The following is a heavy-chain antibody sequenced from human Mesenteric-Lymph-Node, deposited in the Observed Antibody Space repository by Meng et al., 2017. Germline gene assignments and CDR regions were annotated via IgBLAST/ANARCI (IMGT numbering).Heavy chain of an antibody. CDR1: GGTFSSYA. V-gene: IGHV1-46*01. Sequence: QGQLVQSGGEVKKPGSSVKVSLKASGGTFSSYAISWVRQAPGKGLEWMGIINPNGGTTTYAQKFKDRITMTRDTSTSTFYMDLSGLTSEDTALYYCARDVSAADIMWWFDPWGQGTLVTVSS. CDR2: INPNGGTT. D-gene: IGHD2-2*01. CDR3: ARDVSAADIMWWFDP. J-gene: IGHJ5*02.